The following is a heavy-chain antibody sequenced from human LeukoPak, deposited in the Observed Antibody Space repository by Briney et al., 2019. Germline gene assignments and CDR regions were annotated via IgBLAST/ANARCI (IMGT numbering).Heavy chain of an antibody. J-gene: IGHJ3*02. CDR2: IYHSGST. D-gene: IGHD3-22*01. V-gene: IGHV4-38-2*01. Sequence: SETLSLTCAVSGYSISSGYYWGWIRQPPGKGLEGIGSIYHSGSTYYNPSLKSRVTISVDTSKNQFSLKLSSVTAADTAVYYCARKIITMIVVADDAFDIWGQGTIVTVSS. CDR1: GYSISSGYY. CDR3: ARKIITMIVVADDAFDI.